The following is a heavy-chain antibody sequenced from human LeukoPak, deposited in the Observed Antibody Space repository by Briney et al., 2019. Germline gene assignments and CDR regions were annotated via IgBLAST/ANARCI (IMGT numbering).Heavy chain of an antibody. CDR2: INTDGSSA. D-gene: IGHD2-21*01. V-gene: IGHV3-74*01. J-gene: IGHJ6*02. Sequence: PGGSLRLSCAASGFTFSNYWMHWVRQAPGKGLVWVSRINTDGSSASYADSVKGRFTISRDSAKNTLFLQMNSLRAEDTAVYYCARDPRRVDRFRFRDYYYYYGMDVWGQGTTVTASS. CDR3: ARDPRRVDRFRFRDYYYYYGMDV. CDR1: GFTFSNYW.